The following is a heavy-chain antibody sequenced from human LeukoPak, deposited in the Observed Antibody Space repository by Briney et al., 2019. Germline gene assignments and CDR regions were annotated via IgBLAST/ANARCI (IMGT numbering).Heavy chain of an antibody. Sequence: SETLSLTCTVSGGSISSSTYYWSWIRQPAGKGLEWIRRIYTNENTNYNPSLRSRVTMSVDTSKNQFSLKLSSVTAADTAVYYCARAAAAAGGQYFDYWGQGTLVAVSS. V-gene: IGHV4-61*02. CDR3: ARAAAAAGGQYFDY. J-gene: IGHJ4*02. CDR2: IYTNENT. CDR1: GGSISSSTYY. D-gene: IGHD6-13*01.